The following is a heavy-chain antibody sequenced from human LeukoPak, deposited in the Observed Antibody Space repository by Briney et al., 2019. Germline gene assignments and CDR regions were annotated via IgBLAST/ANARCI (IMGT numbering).Heavy chain of an antibody. Sequence: ASVTVSCKASGYTFTNYAMNWVRQAPGQGLEWMGWINTNTGNPTYAQGFTGRFVFSLDTSVSTAYLQISSLKAEDTAIYYCARRSMVQHLDVWGKGTTVTVSS. V-gene: IGHV7-4-1*02. D-gene: IGHD3-10*01. CDR3: ARRSMVQHLDV. CDR2: INTNTGNP. CDR1: GYTFTNYA. J-gene: IGHJ6*04.